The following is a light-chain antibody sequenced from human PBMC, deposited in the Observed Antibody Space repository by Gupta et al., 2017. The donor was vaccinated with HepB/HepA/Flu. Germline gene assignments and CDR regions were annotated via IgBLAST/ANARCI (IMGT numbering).Light chain of an antibody. V-gene: IGKV3-20*01. Sequence: VLTLSPGTLSLSPGERATLSCRASQSVSSSYLAWYQQKPGQAPRLLIYGASSRATGIPDRFSGSGSGTDFTLTISRLEPEDFAVYYCQQYGSQLTFGGGTKVEIK. CDR1: QSVSSSY. CDR3: QQYGSQLT. CDR2: GAS. J-gene: IGKJ4*01.